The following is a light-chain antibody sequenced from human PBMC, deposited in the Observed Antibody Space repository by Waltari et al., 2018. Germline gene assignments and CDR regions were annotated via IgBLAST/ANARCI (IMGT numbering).Light chain of an antibody. CDR3: QNHERLPAT. CDR1: QNIGRY. J-gene: IGKJ1*01. CDR2: EAS. V-gene: IGKV3-20*01. Sequence: EIVLPQPPGTLSLSPGERATLSCRASQNIGRYLVWYQQKPGQPPRLLIYEASRRATGIPDRFSGSGSGTDFSLTISRLEPEDFAVYYCQNHERLPATFGQGTKVEIK.